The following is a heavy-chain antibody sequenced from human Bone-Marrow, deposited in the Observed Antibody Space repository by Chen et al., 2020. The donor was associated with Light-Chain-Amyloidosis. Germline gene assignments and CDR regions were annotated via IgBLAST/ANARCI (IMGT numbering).Heavy chain of an antibody. CDR3: AKDISYDDILPGYPADAFDI. D-gene: IGHD3-9*01. Sequence: EVQLVESGGGLLQRGGSLRLSCAASGFAFSSYAMSWVRQAPGKGLGWVSTISGRGGSRYYGDSGKGRLTISRDNSKNALFRQMNSLRAEDTAVYYCAKDISYDDILPGYPADAFDIWGQGTMVTVSS. V-gene: IGHV3-23*04. J-gene: IGHJ3*02. CDR2: ISGRGGSR. CDR1: GFAFSSYA.